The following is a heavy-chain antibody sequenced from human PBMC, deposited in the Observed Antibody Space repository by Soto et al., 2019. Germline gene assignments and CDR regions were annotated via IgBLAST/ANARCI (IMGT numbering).Heavy chain of an antibody. J-gene: IGHJ6*02. Sequence: GGSLRLSCAASGFTFSSYWMSWVRQAPGKGLEWVANIKQDGSEKYYVDSVKGRFTISRDNAKNSLYLQMNSLRAEDTAVYYCARESSGYYRYYYYYGMDVWGQGTTVTVLL. CDR2: IKQDGSEK. CDR1: GFTFSSYW. V-gene: IGHV3-7*03. D-gene: IGHD3-22*01. CDR3: ARESSGYYRYYYYYGMDV.